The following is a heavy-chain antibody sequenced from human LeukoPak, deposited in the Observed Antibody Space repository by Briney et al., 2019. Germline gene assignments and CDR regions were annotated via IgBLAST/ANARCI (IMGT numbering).Heavy chain of an antibody. V-gene: IGHV3-48*01. CDR1: GFTFSSDS. J-gene: IGHJ4*02. D-gene: IGHD3-10*01. CDR2: ISSSSTI. Sequence: GGSLRLSCAASGFTFSSDSMNWVRQAPGKGLEWVSYISSSSTIYYADSVKGRFTISRDNAKNSLYLQMNSLRAEDTAVYYCARDWVWFGVLIHPFDYWGQGTLVTVSS. CDR3: ARDWVWFGVLIHPFDY.